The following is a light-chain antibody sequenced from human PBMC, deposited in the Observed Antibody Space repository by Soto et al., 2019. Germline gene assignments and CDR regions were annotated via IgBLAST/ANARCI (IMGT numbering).Light chain of an antibody. J-gene: IGKJ1*01. Sequence: EIVLTQSPATLSLSPGERATLSCRASQSVISYLAWYQQKPGQAPRLLIYDASNRATGIPARFSGSGCGTDFTLTIGSLEPEDFAVYYCQQRSNWPWTFGQGTKVEIK. CDR2: DAS. CDR3: QQRSNWPWT. CDR1: QSVISY. V-gene: IGKV3-11*01.